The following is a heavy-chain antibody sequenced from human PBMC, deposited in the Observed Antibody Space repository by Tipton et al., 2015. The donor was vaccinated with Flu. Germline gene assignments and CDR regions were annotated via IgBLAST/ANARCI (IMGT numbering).Heavy chain of an antibody. CDR3: ARDFRVLTRYFDL. CDR2: IYYSGST. J-gene: IGHJ2*01. V-gene: IGHV4-39*07. Sequence: GLVKPSETLSLTCTVSGGSISSGSYYWGWIRQPPGKGLEWIGSIYYSGSTYYNPSLKSRVTISVDTSKNQFSLKLSSVTAADTAVYYCARDFRVLTRYFDLWGRGTLVTVSS. CDR1: GGSISSGSYY. D-gene: IGHD3-10*01.